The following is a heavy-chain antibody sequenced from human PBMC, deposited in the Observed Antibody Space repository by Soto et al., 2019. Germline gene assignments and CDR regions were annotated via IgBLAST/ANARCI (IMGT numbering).Heavy chain of an antibody. CDR3: PTGIYYDILTGYHNVAY. CDR2: TKSKTDGGTA. J-gene: IGHJ4*02. D-gene: IGHD3-9*01. Sequence: LRVQGLTSISNLRHSWLTGVGQAGRNQLDCVGRTKSKTDGGTAAYAAPVKGRATISRDDSKNTVYLQMNSLKTEDTAVYYCPTGIYYDILTGYHNVAYWGQGAFVNVSS. V-gene: IGHV3-15*01. CDR1: ISNLRHSW.